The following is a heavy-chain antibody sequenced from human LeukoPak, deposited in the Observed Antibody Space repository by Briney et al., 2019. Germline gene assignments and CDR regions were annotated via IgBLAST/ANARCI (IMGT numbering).Heavy chain of an antibody. CDR1: GLTFYTYA. V-gene: IGHV3-30-3*01. Sequence: GGSLRLSCSVSGLTFYTYAMSWVRQAPGRGLEWVAVISYDGSNKYYADSVKGRFTISRDNSKNTLYLQMNSLRAEDTAVYYCARDLYYDYVWGRPPGSIHHDYWGQGTLVTVSS. D-gene: IGHD3-16*01. CDR2: ISYDGSNK. J-gene: IGHJ4*02. CDR3: ARDLYYDYVWGRPPGSIHHDY.